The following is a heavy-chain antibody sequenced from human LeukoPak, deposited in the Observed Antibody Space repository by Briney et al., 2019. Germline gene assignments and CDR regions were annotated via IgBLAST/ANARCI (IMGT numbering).Heavy chain of an antibody. Sequence: PSETLSLTCTVSGGSISSYYWSWIRQPAGKGLEWIGRVYSSGSTNYNPSLKSRVAISVDTSNNQVSLKLSSVTAADTAVYYCARHGYCSGGSCYWDYWGQGTLVTVSS. V-gene: IGHV4-4*07. CDR2: VYSSGST. J-gene: IGHJ4*02. CDR3: ARHGYCSGGSCYWDY. D-gene: IGHD2-15*01. CDR1: GGSISSYY.